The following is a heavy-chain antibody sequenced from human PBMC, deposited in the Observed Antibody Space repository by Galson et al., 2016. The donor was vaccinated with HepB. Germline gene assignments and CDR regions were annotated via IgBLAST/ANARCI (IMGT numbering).Heavy chain of an antibody. Sequence: SVKVSCKASGYTFVNNGLSWVRQAPGQGLEWMGWINTKNGITNYAQKVQGRVTLTTDTSTSTAYMELRSLGSEDTAVYYCARDSYGVVGGATLFDLWGQGTVVTVSS. J-gene: IGHJ3*01. V-gene: IGHV1-18*01. CDR2: INTKNGIT. CDR1: GYTFVNNG. D-gene: IGHD2-15*01. CDR3: ARDSYGVVGGATLFDL.